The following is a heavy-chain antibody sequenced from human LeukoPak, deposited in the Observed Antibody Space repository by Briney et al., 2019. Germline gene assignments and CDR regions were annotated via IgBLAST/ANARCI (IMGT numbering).Heavy chain of an antibody. D-gene: IGHD6-13*01. CDR1: GFTLSSYW. V-gene: IGHV3-74*01. CDR2: INTDGSSA. J-gene: IGHJ6*02. Sequence: GGSLRLSCAASGFTLSSYWMHWVRQAPGKGLVWVSRINTDGSSASYVDSVKGRFTISRDNAKNSLYLQMNSLRAEDTAVYYCARAGAAGYYYGMDVWGQGTTVTVS. CDR3: ARAGAAGYYYGMDV.